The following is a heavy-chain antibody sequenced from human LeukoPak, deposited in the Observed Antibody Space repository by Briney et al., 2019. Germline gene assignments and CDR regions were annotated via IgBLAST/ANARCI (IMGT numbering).Heavy chain of an antibody. Sequence: PGGSLRLSCAASGFTFSSYSMNWVRQAPGKGLEWVSSISSSSSYIYYADSVKGRFTISRDNAKNSLYLQMNSLRAEDTAVYYCAKVGRSGWPDFDYWGQGTLVTVSS. V-gene: IGHV3-21*01. J-gene: IGHJ4*02. CDR3: AKVGRSGWPDFDY. CDR1: GFTFSSYS. D-gene: IGHD6-19*01. CDR2: ISSSSSYI.